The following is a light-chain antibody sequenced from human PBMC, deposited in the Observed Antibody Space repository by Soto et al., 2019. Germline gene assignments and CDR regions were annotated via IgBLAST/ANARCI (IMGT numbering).Light chain of an antibody. CDR2: DVN. CDR3: CSFAGRIFV. V-gene: IGLV2-11*01. CDR1: SSDVGGNNH. J-gene: IGLJ1*01. Sequence: QSALTQPRSVSGSPGQSVTVSCTGTSSDVGGNNHVTWYQQHPGKAPKLLISDVNKRPSGVPDRFSGSKSGNTASLTISGLQTEYEADYYCCSFAGRIFVFGTGTKLTVL.